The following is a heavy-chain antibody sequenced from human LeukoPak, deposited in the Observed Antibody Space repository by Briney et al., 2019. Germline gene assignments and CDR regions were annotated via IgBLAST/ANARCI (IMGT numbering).Heavy chain of an antibody. J-gene: IGHJ4*02. Sequence: PGGSLRLSCVGSGFTVSSNYISWVRQAPGKGLEWVSVTYSGGTTLYADSVKGRFTVSRDNSKNTLYLQMNSLRAEDTAVYYCAREGGNWGSAYYYGLWGQGTLVSVSS. CDR2: TYSGGTT. CDR3: AREGGNWGSAYYYGL. D-gene: IGHD3-16*01. V-gene: IGHV3-53*01. CDR1: GFTVSSNY.